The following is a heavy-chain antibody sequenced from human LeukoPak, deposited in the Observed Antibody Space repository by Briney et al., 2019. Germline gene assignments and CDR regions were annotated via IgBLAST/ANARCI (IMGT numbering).Heavy chain of an antibody. CDR3: ARDLASAGDYYYYMDV. J-gene: IGHJ6*03. CDR1: GYTFTGYY. CDR2: INPNSGGT. V-gene: IGHV1-2*02. D-gene: IGHD3-10*01. Sequence: ASVTVSCKASGYTFTGYYMHWVRQAPGQGLEWMGWINPNSGGTNYAQKFQGRVTMTRDTSISTAYMELSRLRSDDTAVYYCARDLASAGDYYYYMDVWGKGTTVTVSS.